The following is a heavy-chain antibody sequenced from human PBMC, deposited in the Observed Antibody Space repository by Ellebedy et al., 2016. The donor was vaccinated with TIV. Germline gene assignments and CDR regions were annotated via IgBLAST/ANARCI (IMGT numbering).Heavy chain of an antibody. V-gene: IGHV4-34*01. Sequence: MPSETLSLTCAVYGGSFSGYYWSWIRQPPGRGLEWIGEINHSGSINYKPSLKSRVTISLHTFTNQFSLNLSSVTAADTAVYYCARGLSGGYRRRAFWYWGQGTLVTVSS. CDR3: ARGLSGGYRRRAFWY. CDR1: GGSFSGYY. D-gene: IGHD5-18*01. J-gene: IGHJ4*02. CDR2: INHSGSI.